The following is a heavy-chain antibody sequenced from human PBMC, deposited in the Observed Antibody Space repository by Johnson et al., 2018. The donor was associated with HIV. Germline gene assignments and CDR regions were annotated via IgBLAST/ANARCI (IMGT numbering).Heavy chain of an antibody. V-gene: IGHV3-66*01. CDR3: ARTRQGAFDI. CDR1: GFTVSSNY. CDR2: IYGGGST. J-gene: IGHJ3*02. Sequence: VQLVESGGGLVQPGGSLRLSCAASGFTVSSNYMSWVRQAPGKGLEWVSGIYGGGSTYYADSGKGRFTISRDNSKNTLYLQMNILRAEETAVYYCARTRQGAFDIWGQGTMVTVSS.